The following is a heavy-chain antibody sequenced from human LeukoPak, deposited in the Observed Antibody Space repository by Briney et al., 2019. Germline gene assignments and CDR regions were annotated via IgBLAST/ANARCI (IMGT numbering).Heavy chain of an antibody. J-gene: IGHJ4*02. V-gene: IGHV1-18*01. CDR1: GYTFTSYG. CDR2: ISAYNGNT. Sequence: ASVKVSCKASGYTFTSYGISWVRQAPGQGLEWMGWISAYNGNTNYAQKLQGRVTMTTDTSTSTAYMELRSLRSDDTAVYYCARDYYDSSGYYYTDYWGQGTLATVSS. D-gene: IGHD3-22*01. CDR3: ARDYYDSSGYYYTDY.